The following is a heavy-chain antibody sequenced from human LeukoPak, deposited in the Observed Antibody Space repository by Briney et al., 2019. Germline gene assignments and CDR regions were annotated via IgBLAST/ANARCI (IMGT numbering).Heavy chain of an antibody. J-gene: IGHJ4*02. CDR1: GFTFSSYA. Sequence: GSLRLSCAASGFTFSSYAMHWVRQAPGKGLEYVSAISSNGGSTYYANSVKGRFTISRDNSKNTLYLQMGSLRAEDMAVYYCARLSMVRGDVRDYWGQGTLVTVSS. D-gene: IGHD3-10*01. V-gene: IGHV3-64*01. CDR2: ISSNGGST. CDR3: ARLSMVRGDVRDY.